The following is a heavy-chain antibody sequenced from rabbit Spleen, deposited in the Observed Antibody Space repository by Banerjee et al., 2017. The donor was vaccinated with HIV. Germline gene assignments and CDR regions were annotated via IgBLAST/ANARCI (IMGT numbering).Heavy chain of an antibody. J-gene: IGHJ4*01. Sequence: QEQLVESGGGLVKPEGSLKLSCTASGFSFSNKAVMCWVRQAPGKGLEWIACINAVTGKAVYASWAKGRFTFSRTSSTTVTLRMTSLTAADRATYFCARDLVGVIGWNFYLWGPGTLVTVS. CDR2: INAVTGKA. CDR3: ARDLVGVIGWNFYL. V-gene: IGHV1S45*01. D-gene: IGHD2-1*01. CDR1: GFSFSNKAV.